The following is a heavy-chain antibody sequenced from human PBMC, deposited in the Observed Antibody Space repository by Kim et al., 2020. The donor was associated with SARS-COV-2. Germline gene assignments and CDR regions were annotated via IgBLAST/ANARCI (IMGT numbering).Heavy chain of an antibody. V-gene: IGHV1-3*01. J-gene: IGHJ4*02. CDR2: INAGNGNT. CDR1: GYTFTSYA. D-gene: IGHD3-10*01. Sequence: ASVKVSCKASGYTFTSYAMHWVRQAPGQRLEWMGWINAGNGNTKYSQKFQGRVTITRDTSASTAYMELSSLRSEDTAVYYCARGALWFGEPDTANAFDYWGQGTLVTVSS. CDR3: ARGALWFGEPDTANAFDY.